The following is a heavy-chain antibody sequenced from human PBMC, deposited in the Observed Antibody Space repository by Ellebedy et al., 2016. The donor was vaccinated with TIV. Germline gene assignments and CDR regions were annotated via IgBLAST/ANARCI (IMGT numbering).Heavy chain of an antibody. Sequence: SETLSLXXTVSGGSISSYYWSWIRQPPGKGLEWIGYIFYSESTNYNPSLKSRVTMAVDSSKNQFSLKLTSVTAADTAVYYCATSVAATSTRFDSWGRGTLVTVSS. J-gene: IGHJ5*01. CDR3: ATSVAATSTRFDS. D-gene: IGHD6-19*01. V-gene: IGHV4-59*01. CDR2: IFYSEST. CDR1: GGSISSYY.